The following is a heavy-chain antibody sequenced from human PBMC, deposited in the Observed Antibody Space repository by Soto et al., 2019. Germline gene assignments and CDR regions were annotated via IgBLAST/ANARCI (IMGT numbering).Heavy chain of an antibody. Sequence: GGSLRLSCAASGFTFSSYGMHWVRQAPGKGLEWVAVISYDGSNKYYADSVKGRFTISRDNSKNTLYLQMNSLRAEDTAVYYCAKDLVPMEWLSANYYYYGMDVWGQGTTVTVSS. CDR1: GFTFSSYG. CDR3: AKDLVPMEWLSANYYYYGMDV. J-gene: IGHJ6*02. CDR2: ISYDGSNK. V-gene: IGHV3-30*18. D-gene: IGHD3-3*01.